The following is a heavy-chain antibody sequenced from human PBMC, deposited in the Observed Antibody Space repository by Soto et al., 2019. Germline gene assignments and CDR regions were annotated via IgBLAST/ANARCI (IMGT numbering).Heavy chain of an antibody. Sequence: SETLSLTCTVSGGSIKNYYWSWIRQSPGKRLEWIAHIYSSGSAHFSPSLQSRVTISLGPSENQLSLSLASVTAADTAVYYCARNPPGPVDFDVWGPGTLVTVS. CDR1: GGSIKNYY. CDR3: ARNPPGPVDFDV. J-gene: IGHJ4*02. CDR2: IYSSGSA. V-gene: IGHV4-59*01.